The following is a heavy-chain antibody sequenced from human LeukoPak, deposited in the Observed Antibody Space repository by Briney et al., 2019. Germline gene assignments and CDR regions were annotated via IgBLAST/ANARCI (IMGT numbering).Heavy chain of an antibody. CDR3: ARDVVSSAEGAYDAFDL. V-gene: IGHV4-59*12. CDR1: GGSISSYY. Sequence: SETLSLTCTVSGGSISSYYWSWIRQPPGKGLEWIGSIYYGGSTYYNPSLKSRVTISVDTSKNQFSLMVSSVTVADTGVYYCARDVVSSAEGAYDAFDLWGQGTMVTVSS. J-gene: IGHJ3*01. CDR2: IYYGGST. D-gene: IGHD6-19*01.